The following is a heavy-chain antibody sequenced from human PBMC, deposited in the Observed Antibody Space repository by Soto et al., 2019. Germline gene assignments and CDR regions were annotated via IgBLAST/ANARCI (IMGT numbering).Heavy chain of an antibody. CDR1: VLTCNNYW. CDR3: TRWNYAMDV. J-gene: IGHJ6*02. Sequence: GGALRLSSAVSVLTCNNYWMTWVRQAPGKGLEWVANINKDGSDKNYVDSVKGRFSISRDNAKNSPYLQMNSLRVEDTAMYYCTRWNYAMDVWGQGTTVTVSS. V-gene: IGHV3-7*03. CDR2: INKDGSDK.